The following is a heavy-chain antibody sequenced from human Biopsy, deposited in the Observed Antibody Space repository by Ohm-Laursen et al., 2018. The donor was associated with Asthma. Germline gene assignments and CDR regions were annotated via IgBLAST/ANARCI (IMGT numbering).Heavy chain of an antibody. CDR2: INSVFGTT. V-gene: IGHV1-69*13. Sequence: ASVKVSCKTLGGTFNTYVIGWVRQAPGQGLEWMGGINSVFGTTTYPQKFQDRVTITADDSTSTAYMELSSLRSEDTAVYYCARKAGSCISRTCYSLDFWGQGTLVTVSS. D-gene: IGHD2-2*01. CDR3: ARKAGSCISRTCYSLDF. J-gene: IGHJ4*02. CDR1: GGTFNTYV.